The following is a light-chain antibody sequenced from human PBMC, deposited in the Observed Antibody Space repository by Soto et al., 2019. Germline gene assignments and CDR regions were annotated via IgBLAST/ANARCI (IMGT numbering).Light chain of an antibody. J-gene: IGKJ2*01. Sequence: DIQMTQSPSTLSASVGDRVTITCRASQSISSWLAWYQQKPGKAPKLLIYKASSLESGVTSRFSGSESGTEFTLTIISLQPDDFATYYCQQYNSYSPYTFGQGTKLEIK. CDR1: QSISSW. CDR2: KAS. CDR3: QQYNSYSPYT. V-gene: IGKV1-5*03.